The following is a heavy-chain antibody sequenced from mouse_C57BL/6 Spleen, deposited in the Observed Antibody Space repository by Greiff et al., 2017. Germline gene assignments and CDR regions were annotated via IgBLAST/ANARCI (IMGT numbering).Heavy chain of an antibody. V-gene: IGHV1-15*01. Sequence: VQVVESGAELVRPGASVTLSCKASGYTFTDYEMHWVKQTPVHGLEWIGAIDPETGGTAYNQKFKGKAILTADKSSSTAYMELRSLTSEDSAVYYCTKLNWDWYAMDYWGQGTSVTVSS. CDR3: TKLNWDWYAMDY. J-gene: IGHJ4*01. D-gene: IGHD4-1*01. CDR1: GYTFTDYE. CDR2: IDPETGGT.